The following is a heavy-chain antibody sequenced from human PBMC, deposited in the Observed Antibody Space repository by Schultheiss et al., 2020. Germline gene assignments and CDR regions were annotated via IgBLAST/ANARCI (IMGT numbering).Heavy chain of an antibody. CDR1: GGTFSSYA. D-gene: IGHD5-12*01. CDR2: IIPIFGTA. CDR3: ARVEVDIVATIGYYGMDV. V-gene: IGHV1-69*13. J-gene: IGHJ6*04. Sequence: SVKVSCKASGGTFSSYAISWVRQAPGQGLEWMGGIIPIFGTANYAQKFQGRVTITADESTSTAYMELSSLRSEDTAVYYCARVEVDIVATIGYYGMDVWGKGTTVTVSS.